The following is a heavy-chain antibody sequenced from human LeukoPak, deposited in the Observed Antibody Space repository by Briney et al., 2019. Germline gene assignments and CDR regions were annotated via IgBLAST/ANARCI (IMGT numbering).Heavy chain of an antibody. CDR2: ISGSGSTI. J-gene: IGHJ6*04. D-gene: IGHD3-10*02. Sequence: GGTLRLSCAASGFTFSSYGMSWVRQAPGKGLEWVSAISGSGSTIYYADSVKGRFTISRDNAKNSLYLQMNSLRAEDTVVYYCAELGITMIGGVWGKGTTVTISS. CDR1: GFTFSSYG. V-gene: IGHV3-48*04. CDR3: AELGITMIGGV.